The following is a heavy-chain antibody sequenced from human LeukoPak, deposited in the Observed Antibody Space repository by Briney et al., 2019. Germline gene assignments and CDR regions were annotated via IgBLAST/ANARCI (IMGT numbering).Heavy chain of an antibody. Sequence: GGSLRLSCAASGFTFSDYYMSWIRQAPGKGLEWVSAISGSGGSTYYADSVKGRFTISRDNSKNTLYLQMNSLRAEDTAVYYCAKDRDVVVVAATVVDYWGQGTLVTVSS. V-gene: IGHV3-23*01. CDR1: GFTFSDYY. J-gene: IGHJ4*02. CDR2: ISGSGGST. CDR3: AKDRDVVVVAATVVDY. D-gene: IGHD2-15*01.